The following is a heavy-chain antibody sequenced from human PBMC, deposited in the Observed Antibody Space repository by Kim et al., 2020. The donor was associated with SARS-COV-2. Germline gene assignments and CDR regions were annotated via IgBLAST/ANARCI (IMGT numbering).Heavy chain of an antibody. Sequence: GGSLRLSCAASGFTFSSYAMHWVRQAPGKGLEWVAVISYDGSNKYYADSVKGRFTISRDNSKNTLYLQMNSLRAEDTAVYYCARDFSGYDRGNDYWGQGTLVTVSS. CDR2: ISYDGSNK. CDR3: ARDFSGYDRGNDY. V-gene: IGHV3-30-3*01. D-gene: IGHD5-12*01. CDR1: GFTFSSYA. J-gene: IGHJ4*02.